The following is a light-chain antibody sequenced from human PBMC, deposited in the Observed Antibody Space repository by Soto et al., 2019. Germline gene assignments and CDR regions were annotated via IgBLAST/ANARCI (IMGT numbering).Light chain of an antibody. CDR2: AAS. CDR1: QDINYY. Sequence: IQLTQSPSSLSTSVGDRVTITCPARQDINYYLAWYQQRPATAPKLLIYAASTLQSGVPSRFSGSRSGTDFTLTISSLQPENFATSYCQQLDSYPRTFGPGTNVDSK. J-gene: IGKJ3*01. CDR3: QQLDSYPRT. V-gene: IGKV1-9*01.